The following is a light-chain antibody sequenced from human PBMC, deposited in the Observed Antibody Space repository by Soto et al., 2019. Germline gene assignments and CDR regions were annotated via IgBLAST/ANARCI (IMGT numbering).Light chain of an antibody. V-gene: IGKV1-39*01. CDR2: AAS. CDR1: QTISDY. J-gene: IGKJ2*01. Sequence: DIQMTQSPSSLSASVGDRVTIACRASQTISDYLNWYQQKPGTGPKLLIYAASNLQDGVPSRFSGSGSGTDFTLTITSLQPEDFGTYSCQQRHTPPFTFGQGTKLEIK. CDR3: QQRHTPPFT.